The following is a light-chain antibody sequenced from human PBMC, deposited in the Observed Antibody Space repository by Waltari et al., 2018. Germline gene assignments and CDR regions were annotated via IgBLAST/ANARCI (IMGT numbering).Light chain of an antibody. J-gene: IGKJ3*01. V-gene: IGKV3-15*01. CDR1: QRVSSN. CDR2: GAS. Sequence: ETLMTQSPATLSVSLGDRATLSCRPSQRVSSNFAWYLQRPGQPPRLLIYGASTRATGVPARFSGSGYGTELTLTVSSLHSEDFGIYDCQQYNNWPHTFGPGTKVDIK. CDR3: QQYNNWPHT.